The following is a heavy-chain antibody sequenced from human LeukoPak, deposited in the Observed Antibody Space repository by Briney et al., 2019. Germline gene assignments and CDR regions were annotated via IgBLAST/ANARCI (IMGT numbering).Heavy chain of an antibody. D-gene: IGHD6-6*01. V-gene: IGHV4-34*01. J-gene: IGHJ4*02. CDR2: INNSGST. CDR1: GGSFSGYY. Sequence: SETLSLTCAVYGGSFSGYYWSWIRHPPGKGLEWIGEINNSGSTNYNPSLKSRVTISVDTSKNQLSLKLSSVTAADTAVYYCARKQRAYSSSSVYTLFDYWGPGTMVTVSS. CDR3: ARKQRAYSSSSVYTLFDY.